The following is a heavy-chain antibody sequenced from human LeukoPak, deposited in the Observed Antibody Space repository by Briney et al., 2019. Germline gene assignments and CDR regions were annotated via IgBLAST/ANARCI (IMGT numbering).Heavy chain of an antibody. CDR2: IYYSGST. CDR3: ARHYYDSSGYDY. D-gene: IGHD3-22*01. CDR1: GGSFSGYY. V-gene: IGHV4-34*01. J-gene: IGHJ4*02. Sequence: SETLSLTCAVYGGSFSGYYWSWIRQPPGKRLEWIGSIYYSGSTYYNPSLKSRVTISVDTSKNQFSLKLSSVTAADTAVYYCARHYYDSSGYDYWGQGTLVTVSS.